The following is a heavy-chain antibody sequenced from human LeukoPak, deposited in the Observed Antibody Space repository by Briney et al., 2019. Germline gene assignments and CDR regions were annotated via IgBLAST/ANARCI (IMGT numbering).Heavy chain of an antibody. J-gene: IGHJ6*03. CDR1: GGSFSGYY. Sequence: SETLSLTCAVYGGSFSGYYWSWIRQPPGKGLEWIGEINHSGSTNYNPSLKSRVTISVDTSKNQFSLKLSSVTAADTAVYYCARTRLGHYYYYYMDVWGKGTTVTVSS. V-gene: IGHV4-34*01. CDR3: ARTRLGHYYYYYMDV. D-gene: IGHD3-9*01. CDR2: INHSGST.